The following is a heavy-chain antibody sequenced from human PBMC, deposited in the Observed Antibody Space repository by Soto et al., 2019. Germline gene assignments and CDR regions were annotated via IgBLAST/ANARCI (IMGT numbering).Heavy chain of an antibody. CDR1: GGSISSYY. D-gene: IGHD5-12*01. Sequence: SETLSLTCTFSGGSISSYYWSWIRQPPGKGLEWIGYIYYSGSTNYNPSLKSRVTISVDTSKNQFSLKLSSVTAADTAVYYCASGEHIVATSDYYMDVWGKGTTVTVSS. CDR2: IYYSGST. CDR3: ASGEHIVATSDYYMDV. J-gene: IGHJ6*03. V-gene: IGHV4-59*08.